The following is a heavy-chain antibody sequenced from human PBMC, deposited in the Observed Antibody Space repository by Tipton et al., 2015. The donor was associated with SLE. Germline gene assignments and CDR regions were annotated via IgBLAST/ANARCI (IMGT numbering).Heavy chain of an antibody. D-gene: IGHD4-23*01. CDR1: GGSFSGYY. Sequence: TLSLTYAVYGGSFSGYYWSWIRQPPGKGLEWIGEINHSGSTNYNPSLKSRVTMSVDTSKNQFSLKLSTVTAADTAVYYCARSVTLRWPLDYWGQGTLVTVSS. CDR3: ARSVTLRWPLDY. CDR2: INHSGST. J-gene: IGHJ4*02. V-gene: IGHV4-34*01.